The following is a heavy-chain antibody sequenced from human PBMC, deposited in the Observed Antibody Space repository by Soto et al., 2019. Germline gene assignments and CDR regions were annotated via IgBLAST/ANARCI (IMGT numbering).Heavy chain of an antibody. CDR3: ARVWGGAFDI. J-gene: IGHJ3*02. CDR2: IYYSGST. D-gene: IGHD3-10*01. Sequence: QVQLQESGPGLVKPSETLSLTCTVSGGSISSYYWSWIRQPPGKGLEWIGYIYYSGSTNYNPSLKSRVPLSVDTSKNQFSLKLSSVTAADTAVYYCARVWGGAFDIWGQGTMVTVSS. V-gene: IGHV4-59*01. CDR1: GGSISSYY.